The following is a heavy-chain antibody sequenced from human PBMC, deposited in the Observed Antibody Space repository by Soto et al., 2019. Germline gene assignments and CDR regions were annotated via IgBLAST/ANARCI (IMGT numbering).Heavy chain of an antibody. CDR3: ARAHMVRGVIYYYGMDV. J-gene: IGHJ6*02. Sequence: EVQLVESGGGLVQPGGSLRLSCAASGFTFSSYSMNWVRQAPGKGLEWVSYISSSSSTIYYADSVKGRFTISRDNAKNXXYLQMNSLRAEDTAVYYWARAHMVRGVIYYYGMDVWGQGTTVTVSS. CDR1: GFTFSSYS. V-gene: IGHV3-48*01. CDR2: ISSSSSTI. D-gene: IGHD3-10*01.